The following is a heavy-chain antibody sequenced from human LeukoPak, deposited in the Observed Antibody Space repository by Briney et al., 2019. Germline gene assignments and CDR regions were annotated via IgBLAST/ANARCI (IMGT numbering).Heavy chain of an antibody. CDR1: GGTFSSYA. CDR3: ARVPTTVTTWFDY. Sequence: ASVKVSCKASGGTFSSYAISWVRQAPGQGLECMGGIIPIFGTANYAQKFQGRVTITTDESTSTAYMELSSLRSEDTAVYYCARVPTTVTTWFDYWGQGTLVTVSS. V-gene: IGHV1-69*05. J-gene: IGHJ4*02. D-gene: IGHD4-17*01. CDR2: IIPIFGTA.